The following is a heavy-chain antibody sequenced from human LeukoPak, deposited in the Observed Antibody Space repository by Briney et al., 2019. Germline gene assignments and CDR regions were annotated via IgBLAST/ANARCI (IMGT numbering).Heavy chain of an antibody. CDR2: FRGRGDST. Sequence: GGSLRLSCAASGFTFSSYAMSWVRQAPGKGLEWGSAFRGRGDSTYYADSVKGRFTISRDNSKNTLFLQMNSLRAEDTALYYCAREGAVAGFDFWGQGTLVTVSS. CDR1: GFTFSSYA. V-gene: IGHV3-23*01. J-gene: IGHJ4*02. CDR3: AREGAVAGFDF. D-gene: IGHD6-19*01.